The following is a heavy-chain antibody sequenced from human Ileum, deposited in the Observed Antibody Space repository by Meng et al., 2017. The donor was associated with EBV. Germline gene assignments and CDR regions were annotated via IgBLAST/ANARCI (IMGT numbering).Heavy chain of an antibody. CDR1: GDSVSGYDW. Sequence: QVELRGAGPGLVKRSGPLSLTCSVSGDSVSGYDWWRWVRQPPGKGRELIGKVYHDGATNYHPSLKSRVTISLDKSKNEVNLHLNSLTAADTAVYFCARSSPIVRGLDYWGQGTLVTVSS. D-gene: IGHD3-10*01. CDR2: VYHDGAT. V-gene: IGHV4-4*02. CDR3: ARSSPIVRGLDY. J-gene: IGHJ4*02.